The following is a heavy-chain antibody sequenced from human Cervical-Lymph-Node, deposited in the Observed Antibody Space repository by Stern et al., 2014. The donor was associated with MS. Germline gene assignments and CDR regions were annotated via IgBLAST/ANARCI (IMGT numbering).Heavy chain of an antibody. J-gene: IGHJ5*02. CDR3: ARATDL. Sequence: QLQLQESGPGLLRPSETLSLTCTVSGASITSYYWGWIRQPPGKGLEWIGYIYYSGTTNYNAYLKGRVAISIDTSKTQFSLRLSSVTAADTAVYYCARATDLWGQGTLVTVSS. CDR1: GASITSYY. CDR2: IYYSGTT. V-gene: IGHV4-59*01.